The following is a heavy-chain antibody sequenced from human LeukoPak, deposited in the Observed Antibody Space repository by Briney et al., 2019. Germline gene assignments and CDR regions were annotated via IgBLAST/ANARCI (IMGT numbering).Heavy chain of an antibody. CDR1: GFTFSNAW. Sequence: GGSLRLSCAASGFTFSNAWMSWVRQAPGKGLEWVGRIKSKTDGGTTDYAAPVKGRFTISRDDSKNTLYLQMNSLKTEDTAVYYCTTDAPGSYYEIDYWGQGTLVTVSS. CDR2: IKSKTDGGTT. V-gene: IGHV3-15*01. CDR3: TTDAPGSYYEIDY. J-gene: IGHJ4*02. D-gene: IGHD1-26*01.